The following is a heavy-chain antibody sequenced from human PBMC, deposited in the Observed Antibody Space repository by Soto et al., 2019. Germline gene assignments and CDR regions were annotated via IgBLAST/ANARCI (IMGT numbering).Heavy chain of an antibody. V-gene: IGHV4-30-4*01. CDR3: ARARTTMVRGVIANWFDP. CDR1: GGSISSGDYY. CDR2: IYYSGST. J-gene: IGHJ5*02. D-gene: IGHD3-10*01. Sequence: QVQLQESGPGLVKPSQTLSLTCTVSGGSISSGDYYWSWIRQPPGKGLEWIGYIYYSGSTYYNPSLKSRVTISVDTSKNQFSLKLSSVTAADTAVYYCARARTTMVRGVIANWFDPWGQGTLVTVSS.